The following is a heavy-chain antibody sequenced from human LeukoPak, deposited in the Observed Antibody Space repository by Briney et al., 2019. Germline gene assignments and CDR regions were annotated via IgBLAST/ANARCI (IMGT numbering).Heavy chain of an antibody. CDR3: ARGYLDCGGDCSDY. V-gene: IGHV3-21*01. CDR1: GLTFSSYS. Sequence: GGSLRLSCAASGLTFSSYSMNWVRQAPGKGLEWVSSISSSSSYIYYADSVKGRFTISRDNAKNSLYLQMNSLGAEDTAVYYCARGYLDCGGDCSDYWGQGTLVTVSS. CDR2: ISSSSSYI. J-gene: IGHJ4*02. D-gene: IGHD2-21*02.